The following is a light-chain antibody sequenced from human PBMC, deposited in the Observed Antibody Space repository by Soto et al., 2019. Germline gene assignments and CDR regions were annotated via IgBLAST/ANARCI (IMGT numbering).Light chain of an antibody. V-gene: IGLV2-23*01. CDR2: DGS. Sequence: QSVLTQPASVSGSPGQSITISCTGTSSDVGSYNLVSWYQQHPGKAPKLLIYDGSKRPSGVSNRFSESKSGNTASLTISGLQAEDEADYSCCSYVGNSAWVFGSGTKVTVL. CDR1: SSDVGSYNL. CDR3: CSYVGNSAWV. J-gene: IGLJ1*01.